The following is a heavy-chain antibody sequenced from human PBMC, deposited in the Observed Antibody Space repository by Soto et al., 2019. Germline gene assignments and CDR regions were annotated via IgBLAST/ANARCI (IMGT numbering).Heavy chain of an antibody. Sequence: SGPTLVNPTQTLTLTCSFSGFSLTTIGLGVGWIRQPPGKALEWLAHIYWSGDEHYRPSLKSRLSITKDASKNHVVLIMTNMDPVDTATYYCARGLAARPVLAFDVWGQGTMVTVSS. V-gene: IGHV2-5*01. J-gene: IGHJ3*01. CDR1: GFSLTTIGLG. CDR3: ARGLAARPVLAFDV. CDR2: IYWSGDE. D-gene: IGHD6-6*01.